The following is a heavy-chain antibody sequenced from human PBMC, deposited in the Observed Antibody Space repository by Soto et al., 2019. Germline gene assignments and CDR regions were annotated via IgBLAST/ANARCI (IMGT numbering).Heavy chain of an antibody. CDR2: ISAYNGNT. CDR3: AIESITIFGVVIRTKTSDAFDI. J-gene: IGHJ3*02. Sequence: ASVKVSCKASGYTFTSYGISWVRQAPGQGLEWMGWISAYNGNTNYAQKLQGRVTMTTDTSTSTAYMELRSLRSDDTAVYYCAIESITIFGVVIRTKTSDAFDIWGQGTMVTVSS. V-gene: IGHV1-18*01. CDR1: GYTFTSYG. D-gene: IGHD3-3*01.